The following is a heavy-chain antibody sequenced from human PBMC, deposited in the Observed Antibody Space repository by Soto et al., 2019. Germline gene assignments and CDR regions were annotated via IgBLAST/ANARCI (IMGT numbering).Heavy chain of an antibody. D-gene: IGHD3-16*01. J-gene: IGHJ4*02. V-gene: IGHV4-30-4*01. CDR3: ARPSLGELTFGY. CDR1: GVSISSGDYY. CDR2: IHHSGST. Sequence: QVQLQESGPGLVKPSQTLSLTCTVSGVSISSGDYYWSWIRQPPGKGLEWIGYIHHSGSTYYNPSLRSRVTISVGASRNQFSQKLSSVTAADTAVYYCARPSLGELTFGYWGQGTLVTVS.